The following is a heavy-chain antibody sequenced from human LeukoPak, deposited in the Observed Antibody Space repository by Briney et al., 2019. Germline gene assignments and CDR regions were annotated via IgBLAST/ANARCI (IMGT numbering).Heavy chain of an antibody. Sequence: KPSETLSLTCSVSGGSISSTNYYWGWIRQPPGKGLEWIGSIYYSGSTSYNPSLESRVTISVDTSKNQFSLKLNSVTAADTAVYYCARRGGRHYGDYYYYMDVWGKGTTVTVSS. D-gene: IGHD4-17*01. CDR3: ARRGGRHYGDYYYYMDV. V-gene: IGHV4-39*01. CDR1: GGSISSTNYY. CDR2: IYYSGST. J-gene: IGHJ6*03.